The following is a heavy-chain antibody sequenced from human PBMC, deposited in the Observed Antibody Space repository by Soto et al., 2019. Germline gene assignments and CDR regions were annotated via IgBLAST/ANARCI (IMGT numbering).Heavy chain of an antibody. CDR1: GFNFSSYA. D-gene: IGHD7-27*01. J-gene: IGHJ2*01. V-gene: IGHV3-30-3*01. CDR3: ASTGRNWVDWYFDL. Sequence: GGSLRLSCAVSGFNFSSYAMHWVRQAPGKGLEWVAVISYDGSNKYYADSVKGRFTISRDNSKNTLYLQMNSLRAEDTAVYYCASTGRNWVDWYFDLWGRGTLVTVSS. CDR2: ISYDGSNK.